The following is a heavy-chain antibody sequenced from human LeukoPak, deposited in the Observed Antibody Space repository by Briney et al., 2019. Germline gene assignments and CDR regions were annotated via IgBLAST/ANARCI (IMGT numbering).Heavy chain of an antibody. J-gene: IGHJ3*02. CDR3: AREYSGYDDDAFDI. V-gene: IGHV3-48*03. CDR1: GFTFSSYE. Sequence: GGSLRLSCAASGFTFSSYEMNWVRQAPGKGLEWVSYISSSGSTIYYADSVKGRFTISRDNAKNSLYLQMNSLRAEDTAVYYCAREYSGYDDDAFDIWGQGTMVTVSS. D-gene: IGHD5-12*01. CDR2: ISSSGSTI.